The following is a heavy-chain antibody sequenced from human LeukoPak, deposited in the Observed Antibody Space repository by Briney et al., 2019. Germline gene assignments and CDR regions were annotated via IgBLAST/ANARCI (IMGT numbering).Heavy chain of an antibody. V-gene: IGHV4-4*07. D-gene: IGHD1-26*01. J-gene: IGHJ4*02. CDR1: GGSISTYY. CDR2: IYFSGIT. CDR3: ARDRVGNPGVFDH. Sequence: PSETLSLTCTVSGGSISTYYWTWVRQPAGKGLEWIGRIYFSGITNYNPSLKSRVTMSVDTSKNQFSLKLNSVTAADTAVYYCARDRVGNPGVFDHRGQGTLVTVSS.